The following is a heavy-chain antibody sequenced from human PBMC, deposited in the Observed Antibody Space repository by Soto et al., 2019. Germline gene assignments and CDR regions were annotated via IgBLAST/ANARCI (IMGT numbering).Heavy chain of an antibody. J-gene: IGHJ4*02. D-gene: IGHD6-13*01. Sequence: SVKVSCKASGGTFSSYAISWVRQAPGQGLEWMGGIIPIFGTANYAQKFQGRVTITADESTSTAYMGLSSLRSEDTAVYYCARVRRIAAAGDLFVYWGQGTLVTVSS. CDR3: ARVRRIAAAGDLFVY. V-gene: IGHV1-69*13. CDR1: GGTFSSYA. CDR2: IIPIFGTA.